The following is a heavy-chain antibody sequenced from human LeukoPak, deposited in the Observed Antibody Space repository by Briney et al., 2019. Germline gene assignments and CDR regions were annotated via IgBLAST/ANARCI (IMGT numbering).Heavy chain of an antibody. J-gene: IGHJ6*02. V-gene: IGHV1-2*02. Sequence: ASVKVSCKASGYTFTGYYMHWVRQAPGQGLEWMGWINPNSGGTNYAKKFQGRVTMTRDTSISTAYMELSRLRSDDTAVYYCARDRLRVGATWHYYYGMDVCCQGATVTVSS. CDR2: INPNSGGT. CDR3: ARDRLRVGATWHYYYGMDV. D-gene: IGHD1-26*01. CDR1: GYTFTGYY.